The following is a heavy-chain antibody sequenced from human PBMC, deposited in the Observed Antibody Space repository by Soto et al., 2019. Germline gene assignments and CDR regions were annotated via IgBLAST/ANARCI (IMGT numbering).Heavy chain of an antibody. J-gene: IGHJ4*02. CDR1: GYTFTSYG. Sequence: GASVKVSCKASGYTFTSYGISWVRQAPGQGLEWMGWISAYNGNTNYAQKLQGRVTMTTDTSTSTAYMELRSLRSDDTAVYYCARVLGRFLEWLGPMYYFDYWGQGTPVTVSS. D-gene: IGHD3-3*01. CDR2: ISAYNGNT. V-gene: IGHV1-18*01. CDR3: ARVLGRFLEWLGPMYYFDY.